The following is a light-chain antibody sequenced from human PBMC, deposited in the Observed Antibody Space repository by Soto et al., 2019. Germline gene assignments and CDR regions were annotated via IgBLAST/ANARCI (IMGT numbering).Light chain of an antibody. CDR3: SSYAGRSTFVV. Sequence: QSALTQPASVSASPGEPITISCTGTSSDVGSYRLVSWYQQHPGKAPKLIIYEDGERPSGVSNRFSGSKSGNTASLTISGLQAEDEADYYCSSYAGRSTFVVFGGGTKLTVL. J-gene: IGLJ2*01. V-gene: IGLV2-23*01. CDR1: SSDVGSYRL. CDR2: EDG.